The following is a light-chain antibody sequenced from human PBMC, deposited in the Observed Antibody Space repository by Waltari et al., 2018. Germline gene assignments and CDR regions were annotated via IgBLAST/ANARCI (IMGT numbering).Light chain of an antibody. V-gene: IGLV2-23*02. Sequence: QSALTQAASVSGSRGQSITISCTGTGSDVGRYNLVSWYQQHPGKAPKLVIYEVNKRPSGVSNRFSGSKSGNTASLTISGLQAEDEADYYCCSFAGSSTSFVFGTGTKVTVL. CDR1: GSDVGRYNL. CDR3: CSFAGSSTSFV. J-gene: IGLJ1*01. CDR2: EVN.